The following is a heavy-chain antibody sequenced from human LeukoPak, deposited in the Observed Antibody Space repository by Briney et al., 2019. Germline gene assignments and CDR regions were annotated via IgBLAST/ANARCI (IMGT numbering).Heavy chain of an antibody. CDR1: GYSFIDYY. CDR2: INTNTGNP. Sequence: ASVKVSCKASGYSFIDYYMHWVRQAPGQGLEWMGWINTNTGNPTYAQGFTGRFVFSLDTSVSTAYLQISSLKAEDTAVYYCARDVDTAIGVYFGYWGQGTLVTVSS. J-gene: IGHJ4*02. CDR3: ARDVDTAIGVYFGY. D-gene: IGHD5-18*01. V-gene: IGHV7-4-1*02.